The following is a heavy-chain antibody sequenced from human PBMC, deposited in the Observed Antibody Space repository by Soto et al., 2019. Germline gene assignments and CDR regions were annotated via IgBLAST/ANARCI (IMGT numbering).Heavy chain of an antibody. CDR2: IIPIFGTA. J-gene: IGHJ6*02. CDR1: GGTFSSYA. V-gene: IGHV1-69*01. CDR3: ASQQHCSGGSCPSYYYYGMDV. D-gene: IGHD2-15*01. Sequence: QVQLVQSGAEVKKPGSSVKVSCKASGGTFSSYAISWVRQAPGQGLEWMGGIIPIFGTANYAQKFQGRVTITADESKSTAYMELSSLRSEDTAVYYCASQQHCSGGSCPSYYYYGMDVWGQGTTVTVSS.